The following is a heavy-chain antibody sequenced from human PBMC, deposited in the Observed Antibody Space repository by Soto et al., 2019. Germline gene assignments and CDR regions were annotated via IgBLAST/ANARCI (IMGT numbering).Heavy chain of an antibody. Sequence: ADSLKISCKGSGYSFTSYWIGWVRQMPGKGLEWMGIIYPGDSDTRYSPSFQGQVTISAEKSISTAYLQWRSLKASDTAMYYCARTITMIYTFDICGQGTMVIVS. J-gene: IGHJ3*02. D-gene: IGHD3-22*01. CDR1: GYSFTSYW. CDR2: IYPGDSDT. CDR3: ARTITMIYTFDI. V-gene: IGHV5-51*01.